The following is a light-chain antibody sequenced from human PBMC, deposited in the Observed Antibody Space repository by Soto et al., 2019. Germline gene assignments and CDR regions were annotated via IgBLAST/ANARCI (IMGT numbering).Light chain of an antibody. CDR1: QTISSW. V-gene: IGKV1-5*03. CDR2: KAS. J-gene: IGKJ1*01. Sequence: DIQMTQSPSTLSGSVGDRVTITCRASQTISSWLAWYQQKPGKAPKLLIYKASTLKSGVPSRFSGSGSGTEFTLTISSLHPEDFATYYCQHYNSYSEAFGQGTKVELK. CDR3: QHYNSYSEA.